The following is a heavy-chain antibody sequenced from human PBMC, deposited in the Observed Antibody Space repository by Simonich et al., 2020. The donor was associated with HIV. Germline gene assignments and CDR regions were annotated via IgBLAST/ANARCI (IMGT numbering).Heavy chain of an antibody. CDR3: ARGGIAAASTGWHFDL. V-gene: IGHV3-33*01. CDR1: GFSFSNYG. CDR2: NWYDGSNK. Sequence: QVQLVESGGGVVQPGRSLRLSCAASGFSFSNYGMHWVRQAPGKGLEWVAFNWYDGSNKYYGDSVKGRVTISRDNSKNTLYVQMNSLRAEDTAVYSCARGGIAAASTGWHFDLWGRGTLVTVSS. J-gene: IGHJ2*01. D-gene: IGHD6-13*01.